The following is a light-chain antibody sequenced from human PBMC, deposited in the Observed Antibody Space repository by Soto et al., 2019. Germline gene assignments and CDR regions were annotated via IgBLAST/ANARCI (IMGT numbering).Light chain of an antibody. J-gene: IGLJ1*01. CDR3: QSYDSSLSGYV. V-gene: IGLV1-40*01. CDR1: SSNIGAGYD. CDR2: GNS. Sequence: QAVVTQPPSVSGAPGQRVTISCTRRSSNIGAGYDVHWYQQLPGTAPKLLIYGNSNRPSGVPDRFSGSKSGTSASLAITGLQAEDEADYYCQSYDSSLSGYVFGTGTKLTVL.